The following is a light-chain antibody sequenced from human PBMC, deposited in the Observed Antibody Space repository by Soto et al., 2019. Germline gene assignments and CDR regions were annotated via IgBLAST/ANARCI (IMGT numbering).Light chain of an antibody. CDR2: DVS. J-gene: IGLJ1*01. CDR1: SSDVGGSNY. CDR3: GSYTSSSTLYV. Sequence: QSALTQPAFVSGSPGQSITISCTGTSSDVGGSNYVSWYQQHPGKAPKLMIYDVSNRPSGVSNRFSGSKSGNTASLTISGLQAEDEADYYCGSYTSSSTLYVFGTGTKVTVL. V-gene: IGLV2-14*01.